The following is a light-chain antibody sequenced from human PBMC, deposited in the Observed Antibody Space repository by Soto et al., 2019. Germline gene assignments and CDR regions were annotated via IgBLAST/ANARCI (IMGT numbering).Light chain of an antibody. CDR1: QSILYISNNKNH. Sequence: DIVMTQSPDSLAVSLGERATINCXSSQSILYISNNKNHLAWFQQKPGQTPKXXXDWXSTRESGGPDRLSGSGSATDFTLTISSLQAEDVAVYYYQQYYNTPHTFGQGTKVDIK. CDR3: QQYYNTPHT. V-gene: IGKV4-1*01. CDR2: WXS. J-gene: IGKJ1*01.